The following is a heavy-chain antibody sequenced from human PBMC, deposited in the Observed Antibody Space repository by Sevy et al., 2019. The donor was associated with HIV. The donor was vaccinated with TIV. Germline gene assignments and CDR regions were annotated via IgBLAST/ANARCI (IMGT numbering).Heavy chain of an antibody. CDR3: AQVGGSKWELFEFYAMHV. CDR1: GINLNNYG. J-gene: IGHJ6*02. Sequence: GGSLRLSCAASGINLNNYGMHWVRRAPGKGLESLAVISYDGTNQYYAYSVKGRFTISRDDSKNTLYLQMNSLRVEDTAVYYCAQVGGSKWELFEFYAMHVWGQGSTVTVSS. V-gene: IGHV3-30*18. D-gene: IGHD1-26*01. CDR2: ISYDGTNQ.